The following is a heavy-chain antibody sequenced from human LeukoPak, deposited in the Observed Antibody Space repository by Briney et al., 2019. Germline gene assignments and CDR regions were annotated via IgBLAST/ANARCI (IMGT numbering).Heavy chain of an antibody. Sequence: GGSLRLSCAASGFTFDDYAMNWVGQAPGKGVEWDSLISGDGGSRDYADSVKGRFTISRDNSKNSLYLQMNSLRTEDTALYYCAKDSRQRGGWYNWFDPWGQGTLVTVSS. CDR2: ISGDGGSR. V-gene: IGHV3-43*02. CDR3: AKDSRQRGGWYNWFDP. D-gene: IGHD6-19*01. CDR1: GFTFDDYA. J-gene: IGHJ5*02.